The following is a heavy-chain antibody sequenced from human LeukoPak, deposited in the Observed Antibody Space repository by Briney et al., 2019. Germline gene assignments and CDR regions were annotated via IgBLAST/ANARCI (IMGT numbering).Heavy chain of an antibody. J-gene: IGHJ4*02. D-gene: IGHD3-16*01. Sequence: GGSLRLPCAASGFTFDDYAMHWVRQAPGKGLEWVSGISWNSGSIGYADSVKGRFTISRDNAKNSLYLQMNSLRAEDTALYYCAKVGGAFDYWGQGTLVTVSS. CDR1: GFTFDDYA. V-gene: IGHV3-9*01. CDR3: AKVGGAFDY. CDR2: ISWNSGSI.